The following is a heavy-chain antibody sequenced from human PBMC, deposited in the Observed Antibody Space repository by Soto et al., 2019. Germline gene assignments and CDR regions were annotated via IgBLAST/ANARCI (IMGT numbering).Heavy chain of an antibody. J-gene: IGHJ3*02. CDR2: IYYSGST. D-gene: IGHD2-21*02. CDR3: ARPPTSDIVVVTDAFAI. Sequence: QLQLQESGPGLVKPSETLSLTCTVSGGSISSSSYYWGWIRQPPGKGLEWIGSIYYSGSTYYNPSLNSRVTISVDTSNNQFSLKLSSVTAADTAVYYCARPPTSDIVVVTDAFAIWGQGTMVTVSS. CDR1: GGSISSSSYY. V-gene: IGHV4-39*01.